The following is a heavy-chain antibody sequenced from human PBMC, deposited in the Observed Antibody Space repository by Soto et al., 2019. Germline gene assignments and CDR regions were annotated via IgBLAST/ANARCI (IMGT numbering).Heavy chain of an antibody. Sequence: QVQLVQSGAEVKKPGASVKVSCKASGYTFSSYAISWVRQAPGQGLEWMGGIIPIFGTANYAQKFQGRVTITADKSTSTAYMELSSLRSEDTAVYYCASRDYVWGSYRYTRGYFDYWGQGTLVTVSS. CDR1: GYTFSSYA. CDR3: ASRDYVWGSYRYTRGYFDY. J-gene: IGHJ4*02. V-gene: IGHV1-69*06. CDR2: IIPIFGTA. D-gene: IGHD3-16*02.